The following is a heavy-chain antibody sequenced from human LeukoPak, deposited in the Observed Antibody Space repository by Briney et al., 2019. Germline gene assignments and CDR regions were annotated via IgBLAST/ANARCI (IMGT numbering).Heavy chain of an antibody. J-gene: IGHJ3*02. CDR2: TYYTGST. V-gene: IGHV4-39*07. CDR1: GDSITSSTYY. D-gene: IGHD3-10*01. Sequence: SETLSLTCTVSGDSITSSTYYWGWVRQPPGKGLEWIGSTYYTGSTYYNPSLKSRVTISIDTSKNQFSLNLTSVTAADTAVYFCARDKIIRAAHDPFDIWGQGTMVTVSS. CDR3: ARDKIIRAAHDPFDI.